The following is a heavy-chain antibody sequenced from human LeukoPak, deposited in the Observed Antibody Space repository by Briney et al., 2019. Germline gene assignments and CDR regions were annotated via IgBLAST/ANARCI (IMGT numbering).Heavy chain of an antibody. V-gene: IGHV3-7*01. D-gene: IGHD3-10*01. Sequence: GGSLRLSCAAPGFIFSSYNMSWVRQAPGKGLEWVANIKQDGSEKYYVDSVKGRFTISRDNAKNSLYLQMNSLRAEDTAVYYCARDSSLTMVRENWFDPWGQGTLVTVSS. CDR1: GFIFSSYN. CDR2: IKQDGSEK. CDR3: ARDSSLTMVRENWFDP. J-gene: IGHJ5*02.